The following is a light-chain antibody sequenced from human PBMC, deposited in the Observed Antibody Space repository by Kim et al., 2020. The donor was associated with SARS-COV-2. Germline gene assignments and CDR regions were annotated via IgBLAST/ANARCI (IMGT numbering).Light chain of an antibody. CDR3: LHYGGSPIHT. J-gene: IGKJ2*01. CDR2: GAS. V-gene: IGKV3-20*01. Sequence: EIVLTQSPGTLSLSPGERATLSCRASQSIRNNDLTWYQHKPGQTPRLLIYGASSRAAGIPDRFSGSGSGTDFTLSISRLEPEDFAVYYCLHYGGSPIHTCGQGTKLEI. CDR1: QSIRNND.